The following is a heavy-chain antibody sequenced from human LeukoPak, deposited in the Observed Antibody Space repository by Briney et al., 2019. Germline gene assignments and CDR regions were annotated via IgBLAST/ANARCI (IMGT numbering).Heavy chain of an antibody. J-gene: IGHJ5*02. CDR2: MNPNSGNT. Sequence: GASVKVSCKASGYTFTSYDINWVRQATGHGLEWMGWMNPNSGNTGYAQKFQGRVTMTRNTSISTAYMELSSLRSEDTAVYYCARVFMYYYDSRGGFDPWGQGTLVTVSS. CDR1: GYTFTSYD. D-gene: IGHD3-22*01. V-gene: IGHV1-8*01. CDR3: ARVFMYYYDSRGGFDP.